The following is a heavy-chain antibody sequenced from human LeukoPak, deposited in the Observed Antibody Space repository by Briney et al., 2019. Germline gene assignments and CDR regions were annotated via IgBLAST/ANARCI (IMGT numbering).Heavy chain of an antibody. J-gene: IGHJ4*02. Sequence: AETLSLTRLVSGGSLSSSSYYWGWIRPPPRKGLEWIGSIYYSGSTYYNPSLKSRVTISVDTSKNQFSLKLSSVTAADTAVYYCARHSSSGYTYWGQGTLVTVSS. D-gene: IGHD3-22*01. CDR3: ARHSSSGYTY. V-gene: IGHV4-39*01. CDR2: IYYSGST. CDR1: GGSLSSSSYY.